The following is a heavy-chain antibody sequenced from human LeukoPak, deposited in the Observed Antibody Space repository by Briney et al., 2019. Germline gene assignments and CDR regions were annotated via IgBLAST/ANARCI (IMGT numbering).Heavy chain of an antibody. CDR2: IYYSGST. D-gene: IGHD3-10*01. Sequence: SETLSLTCTVSVGSISSYYWSWIRQPPGKGLEGMGFIYYSGSTNYNPSLKSRVTISVDTSKNQFSLKLSSATAADTAVYYCARKPYYYGSGSGFYYGMDVWGKGTTVTVSS. CDR3: ARKPYYYGSGSGFYYGMDV. CDR1: VGSISSYY. V-gene: IGHV4-59*01. J-gene: IGHJ6*04.